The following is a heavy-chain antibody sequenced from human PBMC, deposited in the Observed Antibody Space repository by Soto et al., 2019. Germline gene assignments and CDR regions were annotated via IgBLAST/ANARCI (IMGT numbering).Heavy chain of an antibody. CDR1: GFTFSSYA. CDR3: AKDSGITMIVVVPTRAFDY. V-gene: IGHV3-23*01. Sequence: HPGGSLRLSCAASGFTFSSYAMSWVRQAPGKGLEWVSAISGSGGSTYYADSVKGRFTISRDNSKNTLYLQMNSLRAEDTAVYYCAKDSGITMIVVVPTRAFDYWGQGTLVTVSS. CDR2: ISGSGGST. D-gene: IGHD3-22*01. J-gene: IGHJ4*02.